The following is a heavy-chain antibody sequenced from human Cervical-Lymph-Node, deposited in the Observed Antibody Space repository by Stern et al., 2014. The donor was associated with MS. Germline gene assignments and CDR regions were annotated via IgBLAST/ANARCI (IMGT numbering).Heavy chain of an antibody. CDR3: ARDRRAFLDY. CDR2: IRQDGYDK. D-gene: IGHD2/OR15-2a*01. CDR1: GFSFGTSW. J-gene: IGHJ4*02. Sequence: EVQLVQSGGGLVQPGGSLRLPCVASGFSFGTSWMSWVRQPPGRGLEWVANIRQDGYDKFYVDSVKGRFTISRDNARNSLYLQMNSLTVADTAVYYCARDRRAFLDYWGQGTHVAVSS. V-gene: IGHV3-7*01.